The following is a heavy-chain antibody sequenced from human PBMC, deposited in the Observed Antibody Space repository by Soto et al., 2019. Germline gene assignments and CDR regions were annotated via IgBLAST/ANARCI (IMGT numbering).Heavy chain of an antibody. D-gene: IGHD6-6*01. V-gene: IGHV4-31*03. CDR3: ARAYSSSRLYYYYGMDV. CDR2: TYHSGST. J-gene: IGHJ6*02. CDR1: GGSISSGAYY. Sequence: SETLSLTCTVSGGSISSGAYYWSWIRQHPGKGLEYIGYTYHSGSTYYNSSLKSRVTISVDTSKNQFSLQLSSVTAADTAVYYCARAYSSSRLYYYYGMDVWGQGTTVTVSS.